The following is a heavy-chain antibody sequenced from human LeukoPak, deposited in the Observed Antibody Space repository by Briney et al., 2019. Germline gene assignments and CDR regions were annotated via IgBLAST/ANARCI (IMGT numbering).Heavy chain of an antibody. CDR3: ARAMPRYYYDPHRGGGDAFDI. Sequence: PSETLSLTCTVSGGSISSHYWSWIRQPPGKGLEWIGYIYYSGSTNYNPSLKSRVTISVDTSKNQFSLKLSSVTAADTAVYYCARAMPRYYYDPHRGGGDAFDIWGQGTMVTVSS. CDR1: GGSISSHY. CDR2: IYYSGST. V-gene: IGHV4-59*11. D-gene: IGHD3-22*01. J-gene: IGHJ3*02.